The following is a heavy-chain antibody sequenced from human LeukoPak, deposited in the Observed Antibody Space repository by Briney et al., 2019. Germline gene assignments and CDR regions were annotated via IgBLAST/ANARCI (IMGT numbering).Heavy chain of an antibody. Sequence: GGSLRLSCAASGFTFSSYGMSWVRQAPGKGREWVSAISGGGGSTYYADSGKGRFTSSRDNSKNTLYLHMRSLRAEDTAVYYCAKGSGWLLPQYFDFWGQGTLVTVSS. J-gene: IGHJ4*02. V-gene: IGHV3-23*01. CDR2: ISGGGGST. CDR1: GFTFSSYG. D-gene: IGHD2-21*01. CDR3: AKGSGWLLPQYFDF.